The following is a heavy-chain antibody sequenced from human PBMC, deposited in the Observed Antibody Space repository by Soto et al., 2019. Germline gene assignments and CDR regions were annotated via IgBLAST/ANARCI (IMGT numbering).Heavy chain of an antibody. V-gene: IGHV4-30-2*06. D-gene: IGHD1-1*01. CDR2: IYHSGST. J-gene: IGHJ5*02. CDR3: VRESTTPGPNWFDT. CDR1: GGSINSGRSS. Sequence: QLVLQESGSGLVRPSQTLSLTCSVSGGSINSGRSSWNWIRQSPGKGLEWIAYIYHSGSTYYNPSLKSRVTISVDRSENQFSLKLTSVAAADTAVYYCVRESTTPGPNWFDTWGPGILVTVSS.